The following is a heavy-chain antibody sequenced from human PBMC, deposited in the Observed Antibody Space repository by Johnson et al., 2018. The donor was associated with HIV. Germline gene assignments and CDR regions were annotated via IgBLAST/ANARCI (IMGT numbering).Heavy chain of an antibody. J-gene: IGHJ3*01. D-gene: IGHD3-16*01. CDR1: G. CDR2: ISYDGSNK. V-gene: IGHV3-30*03. Sequence: VQLVESGGRVVRRGGSLRLSCDDYGMGWVRQVPGKGLEWVAVISYDGSNKYYADSVKGRFTISRDNSKNTLSLQMNSLRAEDTAVYYCAREGGDGDAFDLWGQGTMVTVSS. CDR3: AREGGDGDAFDL.